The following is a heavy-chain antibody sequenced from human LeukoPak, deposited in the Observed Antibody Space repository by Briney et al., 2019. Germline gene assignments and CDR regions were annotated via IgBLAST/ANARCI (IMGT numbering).Heavy chain of an antibody. CDR3: VRDDYGDYTRRFDP. CDR1: GGSISSSRYY. D-gene: IGHD4-17*01. V-gene: IGHV4-39*07. CDR2: ISYSGSS. J-gene: IGHJ5*02. Sequence: PSVTLSLTCTVSGGSISSSRYYWGWIRQPPGKGLEWIASISYSGSSYYNPSLKSRVTISVDTSKNQVSLQLSSVTAADTAVYYCVRDDYGDYTRRFDPWGQGTLVTVSS.